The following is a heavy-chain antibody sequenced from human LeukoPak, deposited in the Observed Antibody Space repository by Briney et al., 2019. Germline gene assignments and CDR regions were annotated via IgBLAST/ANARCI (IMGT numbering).Heavy chain of an antibody. CDR1: GGSISSYY. J-gene: IGHJ4*02. D-gene: IGHD5-24*01. Sequence: PSETLSLTCTVSGGSISSYYWGWIRPPPGKGLEWIGYIYYSGSTNYNPSLKSRVTISVDTSKNQLSLKLSSVTAADTAVYYCARSTGRDGYNFGYWGQGALVTVSS. V-gene: IGHV4-59*08. CDR2: IYYSGST. CDR3: ARSTGRDGYNFGY.